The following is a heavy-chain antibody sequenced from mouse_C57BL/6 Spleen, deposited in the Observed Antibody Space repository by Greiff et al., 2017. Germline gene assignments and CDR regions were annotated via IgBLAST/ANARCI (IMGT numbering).Heavy chain of an antibody. D-gene: IGHD1-1*01. J-gene: IGHJ4*01. V-gene: IGHV1-9*01. Sequence: QIQPQQSGAELMKPGALVKLFCKATGYTFTGFWIEWVKQRPGHGPEWIGEILSGSGSTNHNEKFKGQATFTADTSSNTAYMQLSRLTTDDSAIYYCARYGSSPRSVDYWGQGTSVTVSS. CDR2: ILSGSGST. CDR1: GYTFTGFW. CDR3: ARYGSSPRSVDY.